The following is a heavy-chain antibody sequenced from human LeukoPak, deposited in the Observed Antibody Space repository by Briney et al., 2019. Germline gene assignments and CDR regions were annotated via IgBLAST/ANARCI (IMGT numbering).Heavy chain of an antibody. D-gene: IGHD3-3*01. CDR3: ASRLLEWFSDAFDI. CDR1: GGSITKNGYY. V-gene: IGHV4-39*07. Sequence: SSEPLSLTCSVSGGSITKNGYYWGWIRQSPETGLEWIGSMHYSGSTYYNPSLNSRVTISVDTSKNQFSLKLSSVTAADTAVYYCASRLLEWFSDAFDIWGQGTMVTVSS. CDR2: MHYSGST. J-gene: IGHJ3*02.